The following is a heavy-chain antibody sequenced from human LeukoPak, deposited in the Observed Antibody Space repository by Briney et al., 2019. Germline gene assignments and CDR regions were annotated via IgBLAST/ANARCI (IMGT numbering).Heavy chain of an antibody. D-gene: IGHD5-18*01. V-gene: IGHV1-2*02. CDR2: INPNSGGT. CDR1: GYTFTGYY. Sequence: GASVKVSCKTSGYTFTGYYMHWVRQAPGQGLEWMGWINPNSGGTNYAQKFQGRVTMTRDTSISTAYMELSSLRSEDTAVYYCARWGLSGYSYGLDYWGQGTLVTVSS. J-gene: IGHJ4*02. CDR3: ARWGLSGYSYGLDY.